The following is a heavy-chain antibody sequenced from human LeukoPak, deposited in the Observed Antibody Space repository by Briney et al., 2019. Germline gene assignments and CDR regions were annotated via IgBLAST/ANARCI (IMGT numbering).Heavy chain of an antibody. V-gene: IGHV3-23*01. J-gene: IGHJ5*02. D-gene: IGHD2-2*01. CDR1: GFTFSSIA. CDR2: ISGSGGGT. CDR3: AKGGYCSSTSCYVGWFDP. Sequence: QPGGSLRLSCAASGFTFSSIAMSWVRQAPDKGLEWVSTISGSGGGTYYADSVKGRFTISRDNSKNTLFLQMNSLRAEDTAVYYCAKGGYCSSTSCYVGWFDPWGQGTLVTVSS.